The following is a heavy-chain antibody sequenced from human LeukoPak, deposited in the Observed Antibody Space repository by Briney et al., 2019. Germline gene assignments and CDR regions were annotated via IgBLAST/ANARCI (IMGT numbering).Heavy chain of an antibody. J-gene: IGHJ4*02. CDR3: ARDMVGAALY. D-gene: IGHD1-26*01. V-gene: IGHV3-30*02. CDR2: IRYDGSYK. CDR1: GFTFSSYV. Sequence: GGSLRLSCAASGFTFSSYVMHWVRQAPGKGLEWVAFIRYDGSYKYYADSVKGRFTISRDNSKNTLYLQMNSLRAEDTAVYYCARDMVGAALYWGQGTLVTVSS.